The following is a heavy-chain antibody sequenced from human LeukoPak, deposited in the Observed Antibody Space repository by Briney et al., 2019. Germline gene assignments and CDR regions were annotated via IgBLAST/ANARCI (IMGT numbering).Heavy chain of an antibody. CDR2: ISSSSSYT. Sequence: GGSLRLSCAASGFTFSDYYMSWIRQAPGKGLEWVSYISSSSSYTNYADSVKGRFTISRDNAKNSLYLQMNSLRAEDTAVYYCARGPSPPLDYYGMDVWGQGTTVTVSS. CDR1: GFTFSDYY. J-gene: IGHJ6*02. V-gene: IGHV3-11*06. CDR3: ARGPSPPLDYYGMDV.